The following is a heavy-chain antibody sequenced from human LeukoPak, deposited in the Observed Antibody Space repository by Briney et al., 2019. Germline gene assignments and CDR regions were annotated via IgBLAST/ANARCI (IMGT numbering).Heavy chain of an antibody. V-gene: IGHV1-69*05. CDR2: IIPIFGTA. J-gene: IGHJ6*03. Sequence: SVKVPCKASGGTFSSYAISWVRQAPGQGLEWMGRIIPIFGTANYAQKFQGRVTITTDESTSTAYMELSSLRSEDTAVYYCARDAGPVVVGPGYYYYMDVWGKGTTVTVSS. D-gene: IGHD2-15*01. CDR1: GGTFSSYA. CDR3: ARDAGPVVVGPGYYYYMDV.